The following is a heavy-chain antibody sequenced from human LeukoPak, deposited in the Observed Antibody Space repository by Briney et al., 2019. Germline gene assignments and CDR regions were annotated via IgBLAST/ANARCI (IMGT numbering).Heavy chain of an antibody. J-gene: IGHJ4*02. CDR3: ARDPPGLTLGSPGDY. CDR2: ISANNGDT. Sequence: ASVKVSCKASGYTFTSYGIARVRQAPGQGLQWMGWISANNGDTSYSQKLQGRVTMTTDTSTNTAYMELRSLTSDDTAVYYCARDPPGLTLGSPGDYWGQGTLVIVSS. CDR1: GYTFTSYG. V-gene: IGHV1-18*01. D-gene: IGHD3-16*01.